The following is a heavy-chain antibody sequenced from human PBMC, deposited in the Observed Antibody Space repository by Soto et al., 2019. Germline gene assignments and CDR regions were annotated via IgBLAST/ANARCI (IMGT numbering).Heavy chain of an antibody. CDR3: AREGYVVGASNWFDR. Sequence: GASVKVSCKASGGTFSSYAISWVRQAPGQGLEWMGGIIPIFGTANYAQKFQGRVTITADESTSTAYMELSSLRSEDTAVYYCAREGYVVGASNWFDRWGQGTLVTVSS. J-gene: IGHJ5*02. CDR1: GGTFSSYA. V-gene: IGHV1-69*13. D-gene: IGHD1-26*01. CDR2: IIPIFGTA.